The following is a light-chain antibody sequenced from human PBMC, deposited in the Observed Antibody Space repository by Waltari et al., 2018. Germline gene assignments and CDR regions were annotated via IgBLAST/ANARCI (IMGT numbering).Light chain of an antibody. V-gene: IGLV2-14*01. J-gene: IGLJ1*01. CDR3: SSYRSSSTLKYV. Sequence: QSALTQPASVSGSPGQSLTIPCTGTSSDVGGYNYVPRYQQHPAKVPKLMIYEVGSRPSGVSDRFSGSKSGNTASLTISGLQAEDEADYYCSSYRSSSTLKYVFGTGTKVTVL. CDR1: SSDVGGYNY. CDR2: EVG.